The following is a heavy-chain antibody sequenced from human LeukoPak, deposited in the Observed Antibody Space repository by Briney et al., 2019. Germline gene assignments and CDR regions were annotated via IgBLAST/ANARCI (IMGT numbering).Heavy chain of an antibody. CDR3: ARSLGGDYDDY. Sequence: ASVKVSCKASGYTFTNYGITWVRQAPGQGLEWMGWISAYNGNTNYEQKLQGRVTMTTDTSTSTAYMELRSLRSDDTALYYCARSLGGDYDDYWGQGTPVTVSS. V-gene: IGHV1-18*01. CDR2: ISAYNGNT. J-gene: IGHJ4*02. CDR1: GYTFTNYG. D-gene: IGHD3-16*01.